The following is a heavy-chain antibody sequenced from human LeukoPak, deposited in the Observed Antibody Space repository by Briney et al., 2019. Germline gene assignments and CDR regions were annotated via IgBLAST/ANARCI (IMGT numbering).Heavy chain of an antibody. V-gene: IGHV4-39*07. J-gene: IGHJ6*03. CDR2: IYHSGST. Sequence: SETLSLTGTVSGGSISSSDTYYWSWIRQPAGRSLEWIGSIYHSGSTYYNPSLKSRVTISVDTSKNQFSLRLSSVTAADTAVYYCARRVGRRFGERAYYYNYMDVWGKGTTVTISS. D-gene: IGHD3-10*01. CDR3: ARRVGRRFGERAYYYNYMDV. CDR1: GGSISSSDTYY.